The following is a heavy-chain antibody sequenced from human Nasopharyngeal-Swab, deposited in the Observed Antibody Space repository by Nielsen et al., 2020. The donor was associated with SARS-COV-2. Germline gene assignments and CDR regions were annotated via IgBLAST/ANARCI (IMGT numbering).Heavy chain of an antibody. Sequence: GESLKISCAASGFTSSSYSMNWVRQAPGKGLEWVSSISSSSSYIYYADSVKGRFTISRDNAKNSLYLQMNSLRAEDTAVYYCARDGEVGAITGIDYWGQGTLVTVSS. J-gene: IGHJ4*02. D-gene: IGHD1-26*01. CDR3: ARDGEVGAITGIDY. CDR1: GFTSSSYS. CDR2: ISSSSSYI. V-gene: IGHV3-21*01.